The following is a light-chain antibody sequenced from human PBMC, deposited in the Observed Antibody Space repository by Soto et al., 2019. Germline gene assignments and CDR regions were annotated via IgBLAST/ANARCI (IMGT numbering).Light chain of an antibody. CDR1: QSVSTN. CDR3: HSYDKWPPGT. CDR2: DAS. J-gene: IGKJ1*01. V-gene: IGKV3D-15*01. Sequence: EIVMTQFPATLSESPGERVTLSCRAGQSVSTNVSWYQQKPGEAPRLLIFDASARAVDIPGRFSGSVSGTEFTLTISSLQPEDFAVYFCHSYDKWPPGTFGQGTKVDIK.